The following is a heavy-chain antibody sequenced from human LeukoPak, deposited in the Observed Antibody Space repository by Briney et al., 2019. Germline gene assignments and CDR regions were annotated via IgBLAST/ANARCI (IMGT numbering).Heavy chain of an antibody. CDR1: GYTFTSYG. D-gene: IGHD6-19*01. CDR3: ARDVAGTGTFDY. Sequence: SVKVSCKASGYTFTSYGISWVRQAPGQGLEWMGRIIPILGIANYAQKFQGRVTITADKSTSTAYMELSSLRSEDTAVYYCARDVAGTGTFDYWGQGTLVTVSS. V-gene: IGHV1-69*04. CDR2: IIPILGIA. J-gene: IGHJ4*02.